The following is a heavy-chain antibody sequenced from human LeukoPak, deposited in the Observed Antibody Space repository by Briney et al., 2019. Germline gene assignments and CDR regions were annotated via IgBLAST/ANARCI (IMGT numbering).Heavy chain of an antibody. CDR1: GFTFSNFW. CDR3: ARDKVTY. CDR2: IHPEGNEK. V-gene: IGHV3-7*01. J-gene: IGHJ4*02. Sequence: GGSLRLSYAVSGFTFSNFWMSWVRQAPGRGLEWVANIHPEGNEKYHVESVKGRFTISRDNTKNLLFLQMNGLRVEDTAVYYCARDKVTYWGQGTLVTVSS.